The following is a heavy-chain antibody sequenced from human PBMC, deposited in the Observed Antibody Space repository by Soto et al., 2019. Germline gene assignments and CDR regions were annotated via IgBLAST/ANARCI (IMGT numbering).Heavy chain of an antibody. D-gene: IGHD3-16*01. Sequence: QITLKESGPTLVKPTEPLTLTCTFSGFSLSSSGVSVGWIRQPPGKALEWLALINWVGDGRYSPSLKRRLTVTKVNSGTHVVLTVTNMDPVDTATYYCAHTPWGSSDPFHNWGRGIMVTVSS. J-gene: IGHJ3*02. V-gene: IGHV2-5*02. CDR1: GFSLSSSGVS. CDR2: INWVGDG. CDR3: AHTPWGSSDPFHN.